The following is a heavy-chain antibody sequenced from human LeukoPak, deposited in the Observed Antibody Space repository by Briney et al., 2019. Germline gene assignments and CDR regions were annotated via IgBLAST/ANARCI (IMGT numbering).Heavy chain of an antibody. CDR1: GFTVSTNY. J-gene: IGHJ4*02. CDR3: AKGMGSGWSAPIDY. CDR2: IYSGDNT. Sequence: GGSLRLSCAGSGFTVSTNYMSWVRQAPGKGLEWVSVIYSGDNTYYADSVRGRFTISRDISKNTLYLQMNSLRAEDTAVYYCAKGMGSGWSAPIDYWGQGTLVTVSS. D-gene: IGHD6-19*01. V-gene: IGHV3-66*01.